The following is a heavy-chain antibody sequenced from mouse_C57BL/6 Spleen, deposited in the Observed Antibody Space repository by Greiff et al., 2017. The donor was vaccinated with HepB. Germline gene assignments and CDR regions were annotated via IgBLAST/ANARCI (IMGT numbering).Heavy chain of an antibody. CDR3: VRSGPYGNYDYYAMDY. CDR2: IRSKSNNYAT. V-gene: IGHV10-1*01. CDR1: GFSFNTYA. J-gene: IGHJ4*01. Sequence: EVKLMESGGGLVQPKGSLKLSCAASGFSFNTYAMNWVRQAPGKGLEWVARIRSKSNNYATYYADSVKDRFTISRDDSESMLYLQMNNLKTEDTAMYDCVRSGPYGNYDYYAMDYWGQGTSVTVSS. D-gene: IGHD2-1*01.